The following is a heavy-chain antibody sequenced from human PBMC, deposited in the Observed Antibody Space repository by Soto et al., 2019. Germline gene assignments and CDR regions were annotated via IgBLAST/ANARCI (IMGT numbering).Heavy chain of an antibody. Sequence: ASVKVSCKVSGYTLTELSMHWVRQAPGRGLEWMGGFDPEDGETIYAQKFQGRVTMTEDTSTDTAYMELSSLRSEDTAVYYCATTLPERGSKHYYYFYGMDVWGQGTTVTVYS. CDR2: FDPEDGET. CDR1: GYTLTELS. CDR3: ATTLPERGSKHYYYFYGMDV. J-gene: IGHJ6*02. V-gene: IGHV1-24*01. D-gene: IGHD3-10*01.